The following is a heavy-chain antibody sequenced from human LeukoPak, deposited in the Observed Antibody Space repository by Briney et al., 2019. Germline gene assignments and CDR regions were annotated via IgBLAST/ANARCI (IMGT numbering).Heavy chain of an antibody. CDR2: ISYDGSNK. CDR1: GFTFSSYG. D-gene: IGHD5-12*01. Sequence: GGSLRLSCAASGFTFSSYGMHWVRQAPGKGLEWVAVISYDGSNKYYADSVKGRFTISRDNSKNTLYLQMNSLRAEDTAVYYCAKDPGYSGYDRWIDYWGQGTLVTVSS. J-gene: IGHJ4*02. V-gene: IGHV3-30*18. CDR3: AKDPGYSGYDRWIDY.